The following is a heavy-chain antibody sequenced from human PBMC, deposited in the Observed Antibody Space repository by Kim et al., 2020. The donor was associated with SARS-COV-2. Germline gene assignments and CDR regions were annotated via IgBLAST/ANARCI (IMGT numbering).Heavy chain of an antibody. D-gene: IGHD2-2*01. CDR2: IYYSGST. J-gene: IGHJ3*02. CDR1: GGSISSYY. CDR3: ARHQGGRSTDAFDI. Sequence: SETLSLTCTVSGGSISSYYWSWIRQPPGKGLEWIGYIYYSGSTNYNPSLKSRVTISVDTSKNQFSLKLSSVTAADTAVYYCARHQGGRSTDAFDIWGQGTMVTVSS. V-gene: IGHV4-59*08.